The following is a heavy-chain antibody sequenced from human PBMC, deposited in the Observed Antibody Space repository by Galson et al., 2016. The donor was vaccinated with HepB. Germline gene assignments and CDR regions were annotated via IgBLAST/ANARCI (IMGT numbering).Heavy chain of an antibody. V-gene: IGHV1-18*01. CDR2: ISAYNGNT. J-gene: IGHJ5*02. CDR3: ARDPAPAAPRNWFDP. D-gene: IGHD2-2*01. CDR1: GYTFTSYG. Sequence: SVKVSCKASGYTFTSYGINWVRQAPGQGLEWMGWISAYNGNTNYAQNFKGRVTMTTDTSTFTAYMELRSLRSDDTAVYYCARDPAPAAPRNWFDPGGQGTLVTVSS.